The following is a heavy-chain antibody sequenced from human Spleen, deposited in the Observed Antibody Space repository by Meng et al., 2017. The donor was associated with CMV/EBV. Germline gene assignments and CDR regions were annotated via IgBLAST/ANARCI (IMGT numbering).Heavy chain of an antibody. CDR2: INHSGST. CDR3: AGAPSGTYFY. CDR1: GGSLSGFY. Sequence: SETLSLTCAVYGGSLSGFYWSWIRQPPGKGLGWIGEINHSGSTTYSSPLKSRVTISIDTPKNQFSLNLSSVTAADTAVYFCAGAPSGTYFYWGQGALVTVSS. J-gene: IGHJ4*02. V-gene: IGHV4-34*01. D-gene: IGHD1-26*01.